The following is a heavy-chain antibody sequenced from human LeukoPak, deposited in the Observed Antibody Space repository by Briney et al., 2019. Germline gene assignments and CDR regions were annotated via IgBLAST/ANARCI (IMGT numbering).Heavy chain of an antibody. Sequence: GGPLRLSCAASGFTVSSYYMTWVRQAPGKGLEWVSVMYSGGSTYYADSVKGRVAISRDNSQNTVFLQMNSVRVEDTAVYYCARSYSNHLFGMDVWGQGTAVTVSS. CDR3: ARSYSNHLFGMDV. J-gene: IGHJ6*02. V-gene: IGHV3-66*01. CDR1: GFTVSSYY. CDR2: MYSGGST. D-gene: IGHD4-11*01.